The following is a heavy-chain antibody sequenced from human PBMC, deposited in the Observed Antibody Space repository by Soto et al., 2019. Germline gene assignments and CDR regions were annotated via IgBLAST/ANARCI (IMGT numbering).Heavy chain of an antibody. V-gene: IGHV4-59*01. CDR2: IYYSGST. D-gene: IGHD4-17*01. Sequence: SETKSLTCSVSGGSISSDDLSWIRQPPGKGVEWIGYIYYSGSTNYNPSLKSRVTISVDTSKNQFSLKLSSVTAADTAVYFCARGRGDYGDYKIDFWGQGTLVTVSS. J-gene: IGHJ4*02. CDR3: ARGRGDYGDYKIDF. CDR1: GGSISSDD.